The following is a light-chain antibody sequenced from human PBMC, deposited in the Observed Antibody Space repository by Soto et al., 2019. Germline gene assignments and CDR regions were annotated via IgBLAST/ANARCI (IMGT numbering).Light chain of an antibody. CDR2: KAS. CDR1: QSISVW. V-gene: IGKV1-5*03. J-gene: IGKJ1*01. Sequence: DIQMTQSPSTLSASVRDRVTITCRASQSISVWLAWYQQKAGKAPNLLIYKASSLASGVPSRFSGSGSGTEFTLTISSLQPEDVATYHCQQHTTFGQGTKVDIK. CDR3: QQHTT.